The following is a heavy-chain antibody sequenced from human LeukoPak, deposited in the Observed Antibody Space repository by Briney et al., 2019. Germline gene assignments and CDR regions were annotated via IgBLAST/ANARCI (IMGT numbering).Heavy chain of an antibody. D-gene: IGHD3-16*02. Sequence: SETLSLTCTVSGGSISSYYWSWIRQPPGKGLEWIGYIYYSGSTNYNPSLKSRVTISVDTSNNQFSLKLSSVTAADTAVYYCASSTYDYVWGSYLGPFDYWGQGTLVTVSS. CDR2: IYYSGST. CDR1: GGSISSYY. J-gene: IGHJ4*02. V-gene: IGHV4-59*01. CDR3: ASSTYDYVWGSYLGPFDY.